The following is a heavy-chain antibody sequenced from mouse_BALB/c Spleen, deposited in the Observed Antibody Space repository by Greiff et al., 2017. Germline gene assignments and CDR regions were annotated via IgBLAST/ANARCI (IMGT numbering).Heavy chain of an antibody. CDR3: AITTATTFAY. Sequence: EVQRVESGGGLVQPGGSRKLSCAASGFTFSDYGMAWVRQAPGKGPEWVAFISNLAYSIYYADTVTGRFTISRENAKNTLYLEMSSLRSEDTAMYYCAITTATTFAYWGQGTLVTVSA. CDR1: GFTFSDYG. D-gene: IGHD1-2*01. V-gene: IGHV5-15*02. J-gene: IGHJ3*01. CDR2: ISNLAYSI.